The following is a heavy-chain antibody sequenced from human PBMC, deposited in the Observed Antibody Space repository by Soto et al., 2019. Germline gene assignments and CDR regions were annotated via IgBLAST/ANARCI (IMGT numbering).Heavy chain of an antibody. D-gene: IGHD1-26*01. CDR2: INPKSGGT. CDR3: ARDLAKGGGSAGFDY. CDR1: GYTFTVYY. V-gene: IGHV1-2*02. Sequence: AAVKVSCKASGYTFTVYYMHWVRQAPGQGLEWMGWINPKSGGTMYPQKFQGRVTMTWDTSISTAYMALTRLRSDDTAVYYCARDLAKGGGSAGFDYWGQGTLVTVSS. J-gene: IGHJ4*02.